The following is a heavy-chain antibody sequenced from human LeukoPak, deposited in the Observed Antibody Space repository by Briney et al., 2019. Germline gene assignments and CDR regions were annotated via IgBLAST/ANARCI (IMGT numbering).Heavy chain of an antibody. Sequence: GGSLRLSCAASEFTFSRYWMTWVRQAPGKGLEWVANIKKDGSNKNYVDSVKGRFTISRDNAKNSLYLQMNSLRAEDTALYYCAKEHAIAAAGTSWFDPWGQGTLVTDSS. D-gene: IGHD6-13*01. J-gene: IGHJ5*02. V-gene: IGHV3-7*03. CDR2: IKKDGSNK. CDR3: AKEHAIAAAGTSWFDP. CDR1: EFTFSRYW.